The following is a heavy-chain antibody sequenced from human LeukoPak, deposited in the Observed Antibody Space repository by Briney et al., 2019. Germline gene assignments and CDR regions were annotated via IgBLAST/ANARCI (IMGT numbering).Heavy chain of an antibody. CDR3: ARGSYIFGY. J-gene: IGHJ4*02. D-gene: IGHD2-15*01. CDR2: IFYRGST. CDR1: DGSINTPNYY. Sequence: SETLSLTCTVSDGSINTPNYYWGWIRQPPGKGLEWIGNIFYRGSTYYGPSLKSRVTISLDTSKNQFSLNLKSVTAADTAVYYCARGSYIFGYWGQGTLVTVSS. V-gene: IGHV4-39*07.